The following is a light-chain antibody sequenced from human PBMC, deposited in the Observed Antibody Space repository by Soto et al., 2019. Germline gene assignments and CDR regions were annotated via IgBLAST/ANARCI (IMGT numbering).Light chain of an antibody. V-gene: IGKV1-9*01. CDR2: AAF. J-gene: IGKJ1*01. CDR1: QGISTY. CDR3: QQLNSYPRT. Sequence: DIPLTQSPSFLSASVGDTVTITCRASQGISTYLAWYQQKPGKAPNLLIYAAFILQSGVPSRFSGSGSGTEFTLTISSLQPADFATYYCQQLNSYPRTFGQGTKVEIK.